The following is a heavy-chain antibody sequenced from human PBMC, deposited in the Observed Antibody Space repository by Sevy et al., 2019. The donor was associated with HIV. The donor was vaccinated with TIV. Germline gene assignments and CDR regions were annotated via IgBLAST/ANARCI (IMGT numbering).Heavy chain of an antibody. D-gene: IGHD2-2*01. CDR2: ISRSGGST. CDR3: AKVDVVVPVADYGLDV. CDR1: GFTFSNYA. Sequence: GESLRLSCAASGFTFSNYAMSRVRQAPGKGLEWVSSISRSGGSTYYADSVKGRFTISRDNSKNTLYLQMNSLRAEDTAVYYCAKVDVVVPVADYGLDVWGQGTTVTVSS. V-gene: IGHV3-23*01. J-gene: IGHJ6*02.